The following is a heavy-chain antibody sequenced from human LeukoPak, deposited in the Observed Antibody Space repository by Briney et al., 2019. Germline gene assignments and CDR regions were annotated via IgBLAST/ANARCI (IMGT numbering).Heavy chain of an antibody. J-gene: IGHJ6*03. CDR2: INPNSGGT. CDR1: GYTFTDYY. CDR3: ARGGEAVNHYYYYMDV. V-gene: IGHV1-2*02. D-gene: IGHD3-16*01. Sequence: ASVRVSCKASGYTFTDYYIHWVRQTPGQGLEWMGWINPNSGGTNYAQKFQGRVTMTRDTSISTAYMELSRLRSDDTAVYYCARGGEAVNHYYYYMDVWGKGTTVTVSS.